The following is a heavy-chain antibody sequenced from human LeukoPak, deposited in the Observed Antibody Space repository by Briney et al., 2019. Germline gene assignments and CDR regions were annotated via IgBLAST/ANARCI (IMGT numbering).Heavy chain of an antibody. CDR2: ISWNSGSI. D-gene: IGHD1-26*01. J-gene: IGHJ4*02. CDR3: ATLAGAVTY. Sequence: PGRSLRLSCAASGFTFDDYAMYWVRQAPGKGLEWVSGISWNSGSIGYADSVKGRFTISRDNAKNSLYLQMNSLRAEDTAVYYCATLAGAVTYWGQGTLVTVSS. CDR1: GFTFDDYA. V-gene: IGHV3-9*01.